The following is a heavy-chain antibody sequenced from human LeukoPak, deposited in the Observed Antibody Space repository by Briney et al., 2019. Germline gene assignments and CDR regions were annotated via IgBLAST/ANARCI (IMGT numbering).Heavy chain of an antibody. CDR3: ARATDILTGYWGHRFDP. Sequence: SETLSLTCAVYGGSFSGYYWSWIRQLPGKGLEWIGEINHSGSTNYNPSLKSRVTISVDTSKNQFSLKLSSVTAADTAVYYCARATDILTGYWGHRFDPWGQGTLVTVSS. CDR1: GGSFSGYY. V-gene: IGHV4-34*01. J-gene: IGHJ5*02. D-gene: IGHD3-9*01. CDR2: INHSGST.